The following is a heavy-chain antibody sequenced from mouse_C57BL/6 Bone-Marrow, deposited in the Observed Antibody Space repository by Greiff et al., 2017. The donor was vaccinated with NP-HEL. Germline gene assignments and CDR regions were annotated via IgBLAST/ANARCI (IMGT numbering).Heavy chain of an antibody. CDR1: GYTFTSYW. J-gene: IGHJ3*01. D-gene: IGHD2-5*01. CDR3: ASSRALYFSNSWFAY. Sequence: QVQLQQPGAELVRPGSSVKLSCKASGYTFTSYWMHWVKQRPIQGLEWIGNIDPSDSETHYNQKFKDKATLTVDKSSSTAYMQLSSLTSEDSAVYYWASSRALYFSNSWFAYWGQGTLVTVSA. V-gene: IGHV1-52*01. CDR2: IDPSDSET.